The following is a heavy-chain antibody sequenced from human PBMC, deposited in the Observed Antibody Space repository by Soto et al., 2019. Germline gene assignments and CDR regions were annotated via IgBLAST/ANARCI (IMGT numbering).Heavy chain of an antibody. J-gene: IGHJ4*02. CDR2: IYPGDSET. CDR3: ATYARLHSSPPGFDY. Sequence: PGEPLKISCKGSGYSLTSYLIGWVRPMRRNGLEWMGIIYPGDSETRYSRSFQGQLTISADKSISTAYLQWSSLKASDTAMYYCATYARLHSSPPGFDYCGQGTLVTVSS. CDR1: GYSLTSYL. D-gene: IGHD2-2*01. V-gene: IGHV5-51*01.